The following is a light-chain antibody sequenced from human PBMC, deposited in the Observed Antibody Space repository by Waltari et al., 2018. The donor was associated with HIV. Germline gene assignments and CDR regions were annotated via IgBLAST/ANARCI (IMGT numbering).Light chain of an antibody. J-gene: IGKJ2*01. CDR3: QRYDRAPYT. V-gene: IGKV1-27*01. Sequence: DVQMTQSPSSLSASVGDRVAIPCRASKGIGSDLAWYQQKPGKVPKLLIYAASTLQSGAPSRFSGSGSGTDFTLTITNLQTEDFSFYYCQRYDRAPYTFGPGTRLELK. CDR1: KGIGSD. CDR2: AAS.